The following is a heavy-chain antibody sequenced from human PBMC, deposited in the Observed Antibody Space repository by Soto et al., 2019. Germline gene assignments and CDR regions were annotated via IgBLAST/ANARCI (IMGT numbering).Heavy chain of an antibody. D-gene: IGHD3-22*01. CDR1: GGSISSGGYY. V-gene: IGHV4-31*03. CDR2: IYYSGST. Sequence: PFETLSLTCTVSGGSISSGGYYWSWIRQHPGKGLEWIGYIYYSGSTYYNPSLKSRVTISVDTSKNQFSLKLSSVTAADTAVYYCARVGRALYYYDSSGKYYFDYWGQGTLVTVSS. J-gene: IGHJ4*02. CDR3: ARVGRALYYYDSSGKYYFDY.